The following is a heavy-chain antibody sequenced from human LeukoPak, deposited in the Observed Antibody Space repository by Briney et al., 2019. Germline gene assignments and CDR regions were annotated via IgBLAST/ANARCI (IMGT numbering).Heavy chain of an antibody. CDR2: VYNSGST. J-gene: IGHJ4*02. Sequence: PSETLSLTCTVSGGSISSYYWSWVRQPAGKGLEWIGRVYNSGSTNYNPSLRSRVTMSVDTSKNQFSLKLSSVTAADTAVYYCARAVGSGYPYYFDYWGQGTLVTVSS. V-gene: IGHV4-4*07. CDR3: ARAVGSGYPYYFDY. D-gene: IGHD3-3*01. CDR1: GGSISSYY.